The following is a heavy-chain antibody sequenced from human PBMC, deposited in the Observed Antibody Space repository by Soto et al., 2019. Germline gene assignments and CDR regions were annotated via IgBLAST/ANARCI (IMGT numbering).Heavy chain of an antibody. Sequence: EVQLFESGGGLVQPGGSLRLSCAASGFTFSSFAMSWVRQAPGTGLEWVSTFSGSGGSTYYADSVKGRFTISRDDSKKTLYLQMNSLRAEDTAVYYCAKRPFTSSGSFDYWGQGTLVTVSS. CDR2: FSGSGGST. V-gene: IGHV3-23*01. D-gene: IGHD6-19*01. J-gene: IGHJ4*02. CDR3: AKRPFTSSGSFDY. CDR1: GFTFSSFA.